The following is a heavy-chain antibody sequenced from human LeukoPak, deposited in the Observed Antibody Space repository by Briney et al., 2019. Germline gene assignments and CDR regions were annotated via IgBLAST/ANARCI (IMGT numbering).Heavy chain of an antibody. CDR1: GYTFTSYY. Sequence: ASVKVSCKASGYTFTSYYMHWVRQAPREGLEWMGIINPTGGSTSYAQKFQGRVTMTRDTSTSTVYMELSSLRSGDTAVYYCARDHYHKIHSVTVTAPDYRGQGTLVIVSS. J-gene: IGHJ4*02. CDR2: INPTGGST. V-gene: IGHV1-46*01. D-gene: IGHD2-21*02. CDR3: ARDHYHKIHSVTVTAPDY.